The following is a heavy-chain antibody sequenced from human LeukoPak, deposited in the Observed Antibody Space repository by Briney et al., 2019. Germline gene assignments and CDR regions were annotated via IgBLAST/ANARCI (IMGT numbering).Heavy chain of an antibody. CDR2: ISYDGSNK. J-gene: IGHJ4*02. Sequence: PGRSLRLSCAASGFTFSSYGMHWVRQAPGKGLEWVAVISYDGSNKYYAESVKGRFTISRDNSKNTLYLQMNSLRAEDTAVYYCAKDRDPYDSSGCGLFDYWGQGTLVTVSS. CDR1: GFTFSSYG. D-gene: IGHD3-22*01. CDR3: AKDRDPYDSSGCGLFDY. V-gene: IGHV3-30*18.